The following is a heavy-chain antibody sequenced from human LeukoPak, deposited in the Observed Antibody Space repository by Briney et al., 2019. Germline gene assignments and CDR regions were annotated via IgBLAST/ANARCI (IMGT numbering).Heavy chain of an antibody. Sequence: ASVKVSCKVSGYTLTELSMHWVRQAPGKGLEWMGGFDPEDGETIYAQKFQGRVSMTEDTSTDTAYMELSSLRSEDTAVYYCASLNDYGGWFDPWGQGTLVTVSS. J-gene: IGHJ5*02. CDR3: ASLNDYGGWFDP. CDR1: GYTLTELS. V-gene: IGHV1-24*01. CDR2: FDPEDGET. D-gene: IGHD4-17*01.